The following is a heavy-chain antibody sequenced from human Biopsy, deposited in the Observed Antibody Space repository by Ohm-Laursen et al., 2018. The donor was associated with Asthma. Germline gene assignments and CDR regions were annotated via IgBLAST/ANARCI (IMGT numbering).Heavy chain of an antibody. D-gene: IGHD3-3*01. CDR2: SNQGGSP. CDR3: ASGPEWYGLDV. V-gene: IGHV4-34*01. CDR1: RGSLRVYV. Sequence: SETLSLTCGVYRGSLRVYVWSWIRQPPGKGPEWIGESNQGGSPTFNPSLKSRVTISRDTSKNQLSLKLRSVTAADTAVYYCASGPEWYGLDVWGQGTTVTVSS. J-gene: IGHJ6*02.